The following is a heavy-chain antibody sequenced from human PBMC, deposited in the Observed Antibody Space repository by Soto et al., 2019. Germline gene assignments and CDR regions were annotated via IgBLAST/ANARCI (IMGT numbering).Heavy chain of an antibody. Sequence: GGSLRLSCVASGFTFISSFMGWIRQAPGKGLEWVANINQDGGVTYYVDSVEGRFTISRDKTKDSLYLQMNSLRGEDTAIYYCARYYRGSGRYFFGYWRQRSLVAVSS. J-gene: IGHJ4*02. D-gene: IGHD6-19*01. CDR1: GFTFISSF. CDR3: ARYYRGSGRYFFGY. V-gene: IGHV3-7*03. CDR2: INQDGGVT.